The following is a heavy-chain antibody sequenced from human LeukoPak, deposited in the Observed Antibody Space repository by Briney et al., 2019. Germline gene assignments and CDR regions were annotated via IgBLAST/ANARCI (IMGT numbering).Heavy chain of an antibody. CDR1: GFTFSSYA. V-gene: IGHV3-23*01. Sequence: GGSLRLSCAASGFTFSSYAMSWVRQAPGKGLEWVSGLRGSGDYINYADSVKGRFTISRDNSKNTLSLDVNSLRVEDTAVHYCVKGYMSVYQAFDYWGQGTLVTVSS. D-gene: IGHD2-2*01. J-gene: IGHJ4*02. CDR2: LRGSGDYI. CDR3: VKGYMSVYQAFDY.